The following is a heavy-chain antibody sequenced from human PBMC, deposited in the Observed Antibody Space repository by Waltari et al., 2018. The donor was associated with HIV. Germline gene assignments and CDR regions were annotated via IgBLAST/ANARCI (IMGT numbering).Heavy chain of an antibody. CDR3: ARVSRRDGSRLFDY. J-gene: IGHJ4*02. V-gene: IGHV1-2*02. Sequence: QVQLVQSGAEVKKPGASVKVSCKNSGYHFGGYQIHWVRPAPGQGLEWMGWISPNTGGTRFAQRFQGRVTVTRDTSETTVYMEVSGLTSDDTAIYYCARVSRRDGSRLFDYWGPGTLVTVSS. D-gene: IGHD6-25*01. CDR1: GYHFGGYQ. CDR2: ISPNTGGT.